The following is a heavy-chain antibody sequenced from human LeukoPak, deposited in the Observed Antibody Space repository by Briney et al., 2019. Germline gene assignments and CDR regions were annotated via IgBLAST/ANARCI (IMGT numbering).Heavy chain of an antibody. D-gene: IGHD4-17*01. CDR2: MYHSGST. CDR1: GGSISSGGYS. J-gene: IGHJ3*02. V-gene: IGHV4-30-2*01. CDR3: ARDGLDGDDAFDI. Sequence: SETLSLTCAVSGGSISSGGYSWSWIRQPPGKGLEWIGYMYHSGSTYYNPSLKSRATISVDRSKNQFSLKLSSVTAADTAVYYCARDGLDGDDAFDIWGQGTMVTVSS.